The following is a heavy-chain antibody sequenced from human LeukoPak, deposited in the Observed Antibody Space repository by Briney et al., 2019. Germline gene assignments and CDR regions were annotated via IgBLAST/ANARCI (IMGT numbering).Heavy chain of an antibody. Sequence: GRSLRLSCAASGFTFSSYGMHWVRQAPGKGLEWVSAISGSGGSTYYADSVKGRFTISRDNSKNTLYLQMNSLRAEDTAVFYCAKAPNPHRDYWGQGTLVTVSS. D-gene: IGHD1-14*01. CDR1: GFTFSSYG. CDR2: ISGSGGST. V-gene: IGHV3-23*01. J-gene: IGHJ4*02. CDR3: AKAPNPHRDY.